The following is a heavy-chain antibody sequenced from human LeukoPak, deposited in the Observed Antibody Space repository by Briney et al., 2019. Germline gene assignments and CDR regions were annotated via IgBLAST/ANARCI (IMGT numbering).Heavy chain of an antibody. CDR1: GXTFSTYS. CDR3: ARDYYDSSGYHREVDY. J-gene: IGHJ4*02. D-gene: IGHD3-22*01. V-gene: IGHV3-23*01. Sequence: GGSLRLSWAASGXTFSTYSMTWVRQAPGQGLEWVSAISAGGGATESADSVKGRFTISRDNSKNTLYLQMNSLRAEDTAVYYCARDYYDSSGYHREVDYWGQGTLVTVSS. CDR2: ISAGGGAT.